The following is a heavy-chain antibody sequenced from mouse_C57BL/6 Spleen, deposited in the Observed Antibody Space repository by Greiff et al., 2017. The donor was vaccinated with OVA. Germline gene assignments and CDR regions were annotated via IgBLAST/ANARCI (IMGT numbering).Heavy chain of an antibody. CDR1: GFSLTSYA. V-gene: IGHV2-9-1*01. J-gene: IGHJ4*01. CDR3: ARYYGYDGYAMDY. Sequence: VKLQESGPGLVAPSQSLSITCTVSGFSLTSYAISWVRQPPGKGLEWLGVIWTGGGTNYNSALKSRLSISKDNSKSQVFLKMNSLQTDDTARYYCARYYGYDGYAMDYWGQGTSVTVSS. D-gene: IGHD2-2*01. CDR2: IWTGGGT.